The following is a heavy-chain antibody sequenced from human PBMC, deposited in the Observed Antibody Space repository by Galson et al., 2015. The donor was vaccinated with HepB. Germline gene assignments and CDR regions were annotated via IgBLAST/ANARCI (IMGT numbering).Heavy chain of an antibody. CDR3: TRGGYTYALRVSDY. CDR2: TRRKAYGGTT. J-gene: IGHJ4*02. CDR1: GFTFGDYA. V-gene: IGHV3-49*03. Sequence: SLRLSCAAPGFTFGDYAMSWFHQAPGKGLEWVGFTRRKAYGGTTEYASSVKGRFTISRDDSKSIAYLQMNSLKTEDTAVYYCTRGGYTYALRVSDYWGQGTLVTVSS. D-gene: IGHD5-18*01.